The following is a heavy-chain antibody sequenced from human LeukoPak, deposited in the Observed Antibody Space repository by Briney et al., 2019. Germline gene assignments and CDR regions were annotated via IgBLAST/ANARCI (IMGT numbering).Heavy chain of an antibody. Sequence: GGSLRLSCAASGFTFSSYSMNWVRQAPGKGLEWVSSISSSSSYIYYADSVKGRFTISRDNSKNTLYLQMNSLRAEDTAVYYCAKEEGYYDSSGPQTNYWGQGTLVTVSS. V-gene: IGHV3-21*04. D-gene: IGHD3-22*01. J-gene: IGHJ4*02. CDR2: ISSSSSYI. CDR1: GFTFSSYS. CDR3: AKEEGYYDSSGPQTNY.